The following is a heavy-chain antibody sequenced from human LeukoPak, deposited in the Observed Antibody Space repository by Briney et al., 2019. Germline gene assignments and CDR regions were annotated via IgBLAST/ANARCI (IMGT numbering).Heavy chain of an antibody. J-gene: IGHJ3*02. CDR3: ASPPPAASYYLNAAFDI. Sequence: SVKVSCKASGGTFSSYAIIWVRQAPGQELEWMGGIIPIFGTANYAQKVQGRVTITADESTSTAYMELSSLRSEATAVYYCASPPPAASYYLNAAFDIWGQGTMVTVSS. V-gene: IGHV1-69*01. CDR1: GGTFSSYA. D-gene: IGHD1-26*01. CDR2: IIPIFGTA.